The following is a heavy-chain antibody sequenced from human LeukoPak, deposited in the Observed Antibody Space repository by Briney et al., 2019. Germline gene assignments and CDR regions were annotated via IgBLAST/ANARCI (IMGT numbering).Heavy chain of an antibody. CDR3: AKVTGSGSYLADAFDI. CDR2: ISGSGDST. Sequence: GGSLRLSCAASGLTFSRYGMNWVRQAPGERLEWVSSISGSGDSTYHADSVRGRFTVSRDNSKNTLYLQMKSLRAEDTAVYYCAKVTGSGSYLADAFDIWGHGTVVSVSS. D-gene: IGHD3-10*01. V-gene: IGHV3-23*01. CDR1: GLTFSRYG. J-gene: IGHJ3*02.